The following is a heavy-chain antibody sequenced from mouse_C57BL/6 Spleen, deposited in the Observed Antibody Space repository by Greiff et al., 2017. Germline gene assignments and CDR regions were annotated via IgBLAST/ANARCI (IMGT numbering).Heavy chain of an antibody. CDR3: ARENYYGGSSLAY. Sequence: EVKLQESGPGLVKPSPSLSLTCSVTGYSITSGYYWNWIRQFPGNKLEWMGYISYDGSNNYNPSLKNRNSITRDTSTNAFFLKLNSVTTEDTATYYCARENYYGGSSLAYWGQGTLVTVSA. D-gene: IGHD1-1*01. J-gene: IGHJ3*01. V-gene: IGHV3-6*01. CDR2: ISYDGSN. CDR1: GYSITSGYY.